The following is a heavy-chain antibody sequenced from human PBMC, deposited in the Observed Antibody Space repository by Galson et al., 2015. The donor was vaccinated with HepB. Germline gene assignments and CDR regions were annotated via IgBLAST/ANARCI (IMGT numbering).Heavy chain of an antibody. Sequence: SVKVSCKASGYTFNRYGITWVRQAPGQGLEWMGWISTHNNSTNYARKLQGRLSMTTDTSTSTAYMELRSLRSDDTAVYYCARGSSWFDPWGQGTLVSVSS. CDR3: ARGSSWFDP. J-gene: IGHJ5*02. CDR1: GYTFNRYG. CDR2: ISTHNNST. D-gene: IGHD6-6*01. V-gene: IGHV1-18*01.